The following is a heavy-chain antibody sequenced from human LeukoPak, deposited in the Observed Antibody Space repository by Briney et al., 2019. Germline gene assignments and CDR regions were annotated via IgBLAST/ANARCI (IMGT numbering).Heavy chain of an antibody. D-gene: IGHD3-9*01. V-gene: IGHV4-59*08. CDR2: IYYSGST. CDR3: ARSGANFDWLLSSSPYYYYYYGMDV. CDR1: GGSISSYY. J-gene: IGHJ6*02. Sequence: PSETLSLTCTVSGGSISSYYWSWIRQPPGKGLEWIGYIYYSGSTNYNPSLKSRVTISVDTSKNQFSLKLSSVTAADTAVYYCARSGANFDWLLSSSPYYYYYYGMDVWGQGTTVTVSS.